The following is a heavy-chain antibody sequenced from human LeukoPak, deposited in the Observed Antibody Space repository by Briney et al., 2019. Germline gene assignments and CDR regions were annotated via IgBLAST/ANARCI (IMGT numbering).Heavy chain of an antibody. Sequence: GGSLRLSCAASGFNVGDSYVRWVRQAPGKGLAWVSVIYRDGSIYYADSVKGRFTISRDNSKNTVYLQMNSLRAEDTAVYYCARQKEGGSYAFDHWGEGTLVTVSS. D-gene: IGHD2-15*01. J-gene: IGHJ4*02. V-gene: IGHV3-53*01. CDR3: ARQKEGGSYAFDH. CDR2: IYRDGSI. CDR1: GFNVGDSY.